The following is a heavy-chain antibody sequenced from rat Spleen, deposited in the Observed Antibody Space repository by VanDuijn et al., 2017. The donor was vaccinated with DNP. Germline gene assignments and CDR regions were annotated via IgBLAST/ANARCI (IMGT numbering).Heavy chain of an antibody. CDR3: ARHGDGNYGFDWFAY. CDR2: INYDGNST. V-gene: IGHV5-29*01. D-gene: IGHD1-11*01. J-gene: IGHJ3*01. Sequence: EVQLVETGGGPVQPGRSLKLSCVASGFIFSNYWMTWIRQAPTKGLEWVATINYDGNSTHYRDSVKGRFTISRDNGKSTLYLQMDSLRSEDTATYYCARHGDGNYGFDWFAYWGQGTLVTVSS. CDR1: GFIFSNYW.